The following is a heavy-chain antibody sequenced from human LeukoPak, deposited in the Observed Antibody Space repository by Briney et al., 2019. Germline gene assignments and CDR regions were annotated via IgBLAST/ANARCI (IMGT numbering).Heavy chain of an antibody. V-gene: IGHV1-8*01. CDR1: GYTFTSYD. Sequence: ASVKVSCKASGYTFTSYDINWVRQATGQGLEWMGWMSPNSGITGYAQKFQGRVTMTRNTAISTAYMGLSSLRSEDTAVYYCVRTPPNWGADYWGQGTLVTVSS. J-gene: IGHJ4*02. CDR3: VRTPPNWGADY. CDR2: MSPNSGIT. D-gene: IGHD7-27*01.